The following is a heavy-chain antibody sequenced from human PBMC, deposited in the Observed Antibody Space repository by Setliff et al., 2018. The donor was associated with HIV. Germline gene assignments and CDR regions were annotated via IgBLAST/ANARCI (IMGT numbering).Heavy chain of an antibody. CDR2: IYWDNDR. V-gene: IGHV2-5*02. Sequence: GSGPTLVNPTQTLTLTCTLSGFSLSTSGVGVGWIRQSPGKALEWLALIYWDNDRRYSPSLRNKLTITKDTSTNQVVLTLTNMDPVDTATYYCAHKRRNPDLDTFDVWGPGTMVTVSS. CDR3: AHKRRNPDLDTFDV. CDR1: GFSLSTSGVG. J-gene: IGHJ3*01.